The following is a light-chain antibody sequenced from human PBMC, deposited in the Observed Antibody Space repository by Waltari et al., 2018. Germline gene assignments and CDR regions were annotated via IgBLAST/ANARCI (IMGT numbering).Light chain of an antibody. CDR1: HDITNY. J-gene: IGKJ1*01. Sequence: DIQMTQSPSSLSASIGDRVTITCRASHDITNYLAWFQQKPGKVPMLLIYAASTLESGVPSRFRGSGSGTLFTLTINGLQPEDVATYYCQKYNNSPWTFGPGTRVDIK. CDR2: AAS. CDR3: QKYNNSPWT. V-gene: IGKV1-27*01.